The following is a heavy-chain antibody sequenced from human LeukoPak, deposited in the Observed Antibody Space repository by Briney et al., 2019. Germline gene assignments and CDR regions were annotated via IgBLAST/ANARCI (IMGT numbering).Heavy chain of an antibody. D-gene: IGHD3-10*01. Sequence: SETLSLTCAVSGGPFSGYFWSWIRQSSGKGLEWIGEIHNSGTTNYNPSLNSRVTISEDTSKNQFYLNLSSVTAAATAVYYCARRYYYNLGSFPFDFWGQGTLVPVSS. J-gene: IGHJ4*02. CDR3: ARRYYYNLGSFPFDF. CDR1: GGPFSGYF. V-gene: IGHV4-34*01. CDR2: IHNSGTT.